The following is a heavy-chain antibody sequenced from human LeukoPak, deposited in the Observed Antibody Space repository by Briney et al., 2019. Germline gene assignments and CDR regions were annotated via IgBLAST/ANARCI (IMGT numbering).Heavy chain of an antibody. CDR3: ARRVSEYCSSTSCYDY. CDR1: GGSISSSSYY. V-gene: IGHV4-39*01. CDR2: IYYSGST. D-gene: IGHD2-2*01. Sequence: SETLSLTCTVSGGSISSSSYYWGWIRQPPGRGLEWIGSIYYSGSTYYNPSLKSRVTISVDTSKNQFSLKLSSVTAADTAVYYCARRVSEYCSSTSCYDYWGQGTLVTVSS. J-gene: IGHJ4*02.